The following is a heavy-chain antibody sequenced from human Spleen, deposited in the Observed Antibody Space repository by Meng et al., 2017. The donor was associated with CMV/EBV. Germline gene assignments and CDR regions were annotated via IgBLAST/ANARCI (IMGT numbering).Heavy chain of an antibody. CDR1: GFTFSSYE. CDR3: ARDYGTLVAEGADY. Sequence: GGSLRLSCAASGFTFSSYEMNWVRQAPGKGQEWVSYISGSSRTIYYADSVKGRFTISRDNARNSVYLQMNSLRAEDTAIYYCARDYGTLVAEGADYWGQGTLVTVSS. J-gene: IGHJ4*02. V-gene: IGHV3-48*03. D-gene: IGHD5-12*01. CDR2: ISGSSRTI.